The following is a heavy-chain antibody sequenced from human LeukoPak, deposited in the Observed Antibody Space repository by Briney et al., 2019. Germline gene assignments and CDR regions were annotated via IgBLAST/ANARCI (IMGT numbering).Heavy chain of an antibody. V-gene: IGHV3-74*01. D-gene: IGHD3-22*01. J-gene: IGHJ4*02. CDR2: IDSDGSYT. Sequence: GGSLRLSCAASEFTFSDYWMHWVRQAPGKGLVWVSRIDSDGSYTNYADSVKGRFTISRDNAKNTLYLQMNSLRAEDTAVYYCARGRYYDSSGYFPPDYWGQGTLVTVSS. CDR1: EFTFSDYW. CDR3: ARGRYYDSSGYFPPDY.